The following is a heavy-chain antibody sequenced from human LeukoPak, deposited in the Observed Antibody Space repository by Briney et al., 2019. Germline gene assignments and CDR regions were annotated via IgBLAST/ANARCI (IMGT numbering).Heavy chain of an antibody. V-gene: IGHV4-4*07. CDR2: IYTSGST. D-gene: IGHD4-23*01. CDR1: GGSISSYY. Sequence: SETLSLTCTVSGGSISSYYWRCLRPPAGEGLEWIGRIYTSGSTHYNPTLKSRVTMSVDTSKNQFSLKLSAVTAADTAVYYCARDLSMVVTGYMDVWGKGTTVTVSS. CDR3: ARDLSMVVTGYMDV. J-gene: IGHJ6*03.